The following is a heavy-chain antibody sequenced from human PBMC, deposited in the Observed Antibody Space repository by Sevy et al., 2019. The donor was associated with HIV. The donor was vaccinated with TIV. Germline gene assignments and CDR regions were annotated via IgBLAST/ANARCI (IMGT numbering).Heavy chain of an antibody. CDR1: GFTFSVYW. Sequence: GGSLRLSCAASGFTFSVYWMSWVRRAPVKGLEWVATLKEDGSDKDYVDSVKGRFTISRDNAKNSLYLQMNSLRAEDTAVYYCAREGVGGYSYSLDCWGQGTLVTVSS. CDR2: LKEDGSDK. V-gene: IGHV3-7*01. J-gene: IGHJ4*02. CDR3: AREGVGGYSYSLDC. D-gene: IGHD5-18*01.